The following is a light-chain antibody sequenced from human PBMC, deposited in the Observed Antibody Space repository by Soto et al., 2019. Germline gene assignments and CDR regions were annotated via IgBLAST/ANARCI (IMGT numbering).Light chain of an antibody. J-gene: IGKJ4*01. CDR3: QQYYHWPVT. Sequence: GLTQSPATLSLSPGERATLSCRASQSVSSYLAWYQQKPGQAPRLLIYDASNRATGIPARFSGSGSGTDFTLTISSLEPEDFAIYYCQQYYHWPVTFGGGTKVDIK. CDR2: DAS. V-gene: IGKV3-11*01. CDR1: QSVSSY.